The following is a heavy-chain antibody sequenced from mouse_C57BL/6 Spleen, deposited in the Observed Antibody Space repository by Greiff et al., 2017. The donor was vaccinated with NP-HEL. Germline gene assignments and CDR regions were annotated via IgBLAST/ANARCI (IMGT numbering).Heavy chain of an antibody. J-gene: IGHJ3*01. CDR1: GYAFSSYW. Sequence: QVQLQQSGAELVKPGASVKISCKASGYAFSSYWMNWVKQRPGKGLEWIGQIYPGDGDTNYNGKFKGKATLTADKSSSTAYMQLSSLTSEDSAVYFCARMHDYEGSFAYWGQGTLVTVSA. CDR2: IYPGDGDT. V-gene: IGHV1-80*01. CDR3: ARMHDYEGSFAY. D-gene: IGHD2-4*01.